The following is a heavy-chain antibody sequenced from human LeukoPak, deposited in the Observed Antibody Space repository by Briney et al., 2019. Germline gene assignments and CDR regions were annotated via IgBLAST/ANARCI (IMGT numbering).Heavy chain of an antibody. D-gene: IGHD3-16*02. J-gene: IGHJ6*03. V-gene: IGHV4-39*07. CDR1: GGSISSSSYY. Sequence: PSETLSLTCTVSGGSISSSSYYWGWIRQPPGKGLEWIGSIYYSGSTYYNPSLKSRVTISVDTSKNQFSLKLSSVTAADTAVYYCARDADYDYVWGSYRYRYGNYYYYYMDVWGKGTTVTISS. CDR2: IYYSGST. CDR3: ARDADYDYVWGSYRYRYGNYYYYYMDV.